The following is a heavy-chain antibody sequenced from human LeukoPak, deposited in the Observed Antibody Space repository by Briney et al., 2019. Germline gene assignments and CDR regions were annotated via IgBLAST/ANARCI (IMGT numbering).Heavy chain of an antibody. D-gene: IGHD2-2*01. CDR2: INHSGST. CDR1: GGSFSGYY. Sequence: SETLSLTCAVYGGSFSGYYWSWIRQPPGKGLEWIGEINHSGSTNYNPSLKSRVTISVDTSKNQFSLKLSSVTAADTAVYYCARGADCSSTSCPYYFDYWGRGTLVTVSS. CDR3: ARGADCSSTSCPYYFDY. V-gene: IGHV4-34*01. J-gene: IGHJ4*02.